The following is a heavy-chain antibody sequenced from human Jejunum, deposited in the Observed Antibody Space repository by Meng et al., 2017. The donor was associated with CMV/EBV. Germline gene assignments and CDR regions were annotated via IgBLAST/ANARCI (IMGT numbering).Heavy chain of an antibody. J-gene: IGHJ6*02. D-gene: IGHD3-10*01. CDR2: ISASGVSA. CDR1: IYA. V-gene: IGHV3-23*01. CDR3: AKVLNPPRMRFSYYGMDV. Sequence: IYAMTWVRQAPGKGLDWVSTISASGVSAYYADSVKGRFTISRDNSKNTLYLQINSLRADDTAVYYCAKVLNPPRMRFSYYGMDVWGQGTTVTVSS.